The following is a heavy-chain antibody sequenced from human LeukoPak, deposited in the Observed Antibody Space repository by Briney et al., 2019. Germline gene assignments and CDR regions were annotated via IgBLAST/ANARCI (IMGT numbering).Heavy chain of an antibody. CDR1: GFTFSSYA. V-gene: IGHV3-23*01. Sequence: PGGSRRLARAASGFTFSSYAMSWVRQAPGKGLEWVSAISGSGGSTYYADSVKGRFTISRDNSKNTLYLQMNSLRAEDTAVYYCAKDGLRYYYDSSGYLHEYYFDYWGQGTLVTVSS. J-gene: IGHJ4*02. CDR2: ISGSGGST. CDR3: AKDGLRYYYDSSGYLHEYYFDY. D-gene: IGHD3-22*01.